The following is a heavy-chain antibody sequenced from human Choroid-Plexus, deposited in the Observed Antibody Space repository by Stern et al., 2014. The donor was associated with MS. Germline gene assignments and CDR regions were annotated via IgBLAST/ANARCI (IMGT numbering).Heavy chain of an antibody. CDR3: AKDRHYLTYFFDH. CDR2: VSYDGSNK. V-gene: IGHV3-30*18. J-gene: IGHJ5*02. CDR1: GFTFGSCA. Sequence: VQLEESGGGVVQPGRPLRLSCVASGFTFGSCAMHWVRHAPGKGLEWVAGVSYDGSNKYYADSVKGRFTISRDNSQNTLYMQMSSLRPEDTAVYYCAKDRHYLTYFFDHWGQGSLVTVSS. D-gene: IGHD2/OR15-2a*01.